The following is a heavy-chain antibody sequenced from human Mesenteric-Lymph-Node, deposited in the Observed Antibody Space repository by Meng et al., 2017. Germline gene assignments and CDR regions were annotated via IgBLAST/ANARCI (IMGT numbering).Heavy chain of an antibody. CDR1: GDSISSDIW. V-gene: IGHV4-4*02. CDR3: ASRLVGLRTYYFDN. J-gene: IGHJ4*02. D-gene: IGHD3-9*01. CDR2: VYHSGSP. Sequence: GQLTESGPGLVKPSGTLSLTCPVSGDSISSDIWWSWVRRTPAKGLEWIGEVYHSGSPNYNPSLMSRVTISVDKSKNHFSLNVNSVTAADTAVYYCASRLVGLRTYYFDNWGQGTLVTVSS.